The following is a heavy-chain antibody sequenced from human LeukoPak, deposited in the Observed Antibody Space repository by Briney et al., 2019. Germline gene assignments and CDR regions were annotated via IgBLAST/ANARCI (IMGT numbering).Heavy chain of an antibody. D-gene: IGHD1-1*01. Sequence: PGGSLRLSCAASGYTFSCYAMHWVRQAPGKGLEWVAVIAYDGSNKYYADSVKGRFTISRDNSKNTLYLQMNSLRAEDTAVYYCARDRGSPGHYYYYGMDVWGQGTTVTVSS. J-gene: IGHJ6*02. CDR2: IAYDGSNK. V-gene: IGHV3-30-3*01. CDR3: ARDRGSPGHYYYYGMDV. CDR1: GYTFSCYA.